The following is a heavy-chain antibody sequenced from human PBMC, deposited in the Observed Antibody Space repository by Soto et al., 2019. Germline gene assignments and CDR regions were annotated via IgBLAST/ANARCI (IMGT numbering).Heavy chain of an antibody. D-gene: IGHD3-3*01. CDR3: ATGVIWIGSFTVVS. CDR1: GGSFGNSA. Sequence: QVQLVQSGAEVKKPGSSVKVSCKASGGSFGNSAINWVRQTPGQGREWLGGFIPVYRTLNYAQKFQGRVTFTADESTGTAYMTLSSLASDDTAVYYCATGVIWIGSFTVVSWGQGTRVTVSS. J-gene: IGHJ4*02. V-gene: IGHV1-69*01. CDR2: FIPVYRTL.